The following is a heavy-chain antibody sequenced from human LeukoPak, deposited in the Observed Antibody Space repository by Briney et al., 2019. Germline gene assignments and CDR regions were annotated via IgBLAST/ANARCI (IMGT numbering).Heavy chain of an antibody. J-gene: IGHJ4*02. CDR1: GGSISGYY. CDR3: ARHPFATPFDY. D-gene: IGHD2-15*01. CDR2: MYETGHT. Sequence: SETLSLTCSVSGGSISGYYWSWIRQPPGQGMEWIGYMYETGHTMYNSSLKSRATMSLDTSKNHFSLRLTFVTAADTAVYYCARHPFATPFDYWGPGTLVTVSS. V-gene: IGHV4-59*08.